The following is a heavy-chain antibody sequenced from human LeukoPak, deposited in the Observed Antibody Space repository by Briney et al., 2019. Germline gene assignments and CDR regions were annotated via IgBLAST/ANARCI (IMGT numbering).Heavy chain of an antibody. CDR2: IYDTGST. CDR3: QSRFLEWLLDY. CDR1: GDSIRSNNYY. D-gene: IGHD3-3*01. Sequence: PSETLSLTCTVSGDSIRSNNYYWGWIRQPPGKGLEWIGSIYDTGSTFYNPSLKSRVIITVDTSKNQFSLKLSSVTAADTAVYYCQSRFLEWLLDYWGQGTLVTVSS. V-gene: IGHV4-39*01. J-gene: IGHJ4*02.